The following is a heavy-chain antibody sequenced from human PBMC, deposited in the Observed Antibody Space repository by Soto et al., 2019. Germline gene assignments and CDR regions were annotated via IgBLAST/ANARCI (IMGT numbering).Heavy chain of an antibody. V-gene: IGHV3-30-3*01. D-gene: IGHD3-3*01. Sequence: QVQLVESGGGVVQPGRSLRVSCSASGFTFSNFVMHWVRQGPGKGLEWVAIISYDGSQKHYADSVKGRFTISRDNSNKTLFLNMTSLRAEDTAVYSCAAMHYNFWSVTVDYWGQGIEVTVSS. J-gene: IGHJ4*02. CDR2: ISYDGSQK. CDR3: AAMHYNFWSVTVDY. CDR1: GFTFSNFV.